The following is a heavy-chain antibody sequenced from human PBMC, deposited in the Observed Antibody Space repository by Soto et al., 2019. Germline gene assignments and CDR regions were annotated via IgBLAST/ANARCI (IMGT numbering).Heavy chain of an antibody. Sequence: QVQLQESGPGLVKPSQTLSLTCTVSGGSISSGDYYWSWIRQPPGKGLEWIGYIYYSGSTYYNPSRKSRVTIAVDTSKHQFSLKRSSVTAADTAVYYCARVGGFGATTIDYWGQGTLVTVSS. D-gene: IGHD3-10*01. CDR3: ARVGGFGATTIDY. CDR2: IYYSGST. CDR1: GGSISSGDYY. J-gene: IGHJ4*02. V-gene: IGHV4-30-4*01.